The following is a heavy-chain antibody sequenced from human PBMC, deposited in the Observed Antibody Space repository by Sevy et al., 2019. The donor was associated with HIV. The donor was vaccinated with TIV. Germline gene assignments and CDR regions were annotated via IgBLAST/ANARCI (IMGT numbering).Heavy chain of an antibody. CDR1: GASMRSSQF. D-gene: IGHD6-19*01. CDR3: VRLPQWLGPSFDS. J-gene: IGHJ4*02. Sequence: SETLSLTCTVSGASMRSSQFWGWIRQPPGKGLEWIGSIHNAGNTYYTPSLKTRLFIPVDTSKNRFSLKLNSVTAADTAVYYCVRLPQWLGPSFDSWGQGILVTVSS. CDR2: IHNAGNT. V-gene: IGHV4-39*01.